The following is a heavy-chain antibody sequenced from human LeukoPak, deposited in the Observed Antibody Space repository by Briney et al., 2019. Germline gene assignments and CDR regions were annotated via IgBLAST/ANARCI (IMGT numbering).Heavy chain of an antibody. J-gene: IGHJ5*02. CDR2: ISSSSSYI. CDR3: ARGLNDFWSGYAYWFDP. D-gene: IGHD3-3*01. CDR1: GFTFSSYS. V-gene: IGHV3-21*01. Sequence: PGGSLRLSCAASGFTFSSYSMNWVRQAPGKGLEWVSSISSSSSYIYYADSVEGRFTISRDNAKNSLYLQMNSLRAEDTAVYYCARGLNDFWSGYAYWFDPWGQGTLVTVSS.